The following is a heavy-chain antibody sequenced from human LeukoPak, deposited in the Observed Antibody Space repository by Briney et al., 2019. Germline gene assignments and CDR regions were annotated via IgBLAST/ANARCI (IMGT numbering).Heavy chain of an antibody. D-gene: IGHD3-22*01. CDR2: IYYSGNT. CDR3: ARRNYYDTSGYQFDY. Sequence: KPSETLSLTCTVSGGSISSYYWSWIRQPPGKGLEWIGYIYYSGNTNYHSSLKSRVPISVDTSKNQFSLKLSSVTAADTAVYYCARRNYYDTSGYQFDYWGQGTLVTVSS. J-gene: IGHJ4*02. V-gene: IGHV4-59*08. CDR1: GGSISSYY.